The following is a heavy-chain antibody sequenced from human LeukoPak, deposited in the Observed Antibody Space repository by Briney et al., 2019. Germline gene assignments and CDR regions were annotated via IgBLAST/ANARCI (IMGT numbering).Heavy chain of an antibody. D-gene: IGHD3-10*01. CDR3: ARASMVSGDFDY. V-gene: IGHV4-39*02. CDR1: GDSISSSSYY. CDR2: IYYSGTT. J-gene: IGHJ4*02. Sequence: SETLSLTCTVSGDSISSSSYYWAWIRQPPGKGLEWIGSIYYSGTTYYSPSLKSRVTISVDMSKNQFSLKLTYVTAADTAVYYCARASMVSGDFDYWGQGTLVTVSS.